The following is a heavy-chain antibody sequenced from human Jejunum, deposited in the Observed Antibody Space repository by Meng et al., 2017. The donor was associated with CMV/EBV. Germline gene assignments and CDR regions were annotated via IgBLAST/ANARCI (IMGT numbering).Heavy chain of an antibody. CDR2: IYRGDDK. CDR1: GFSPSTSGEG. Sequence: QIPWKESGPPRVKPTQTLTLTCSFSGFSPSTSGEGVGWIRQPPGKALEWLALIYRGDDKRYSPSPNSRLTIAKDTSKNEVVLTLTNMGPIDTGTYYCAHFVGGYYPSRPDYWGQGTLVTVSS. J-gene: IGHJ4*02. V-gene: IGHV2-5*02. CDR3: AHFVGGYYPSRPDY. D-gene: IGHD1-26*01.